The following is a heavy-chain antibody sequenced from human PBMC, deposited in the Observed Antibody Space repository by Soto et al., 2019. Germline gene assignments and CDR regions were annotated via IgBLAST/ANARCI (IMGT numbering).Heavy chain of an antibody. D-gene: IGHD2-8*01. CDR3: AILVYDTRLNYMYFDF. V-gene: IGHV4-4*02. J-gene: IGHJ4*02. CDR1: GVSISSGTC. Sequence: QVQLQESGPGLATPSGTLSLTCAVSGVSISSGTCWTWVRQTPQRGLEYIGEIFHDGTANYYPSFERRVAISVDKSKNQFSLKLTSVTAADTAIYFCAILVYDTRLNYMYFDFWGQGALVTVSS. CDR2: IFHDGTA.